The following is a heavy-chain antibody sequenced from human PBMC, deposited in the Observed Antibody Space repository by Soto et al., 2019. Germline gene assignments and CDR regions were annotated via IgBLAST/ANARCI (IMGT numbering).Heavy chain of an antibody. J-gene: IGHJ2*01. CDR2: IIPIFGTT. D-gene: IGHD2-15*01. Sequence: QVQLVQSGAEVKKPGSSVKVSCKASGGTFSSYAISWVRQAPGQGLEWMGGIIPIFGTTNHAQTFQGRVTITAADSTSTSYMALSSLRSEDTAMFSCARVVTVVMSFHSWYFHLWGRGTLVTVSS. CDR3: ARVVTVVMSFHSWYFHL. CDR1: GGTFSSYA. V-gene: IGHV1-69*12.